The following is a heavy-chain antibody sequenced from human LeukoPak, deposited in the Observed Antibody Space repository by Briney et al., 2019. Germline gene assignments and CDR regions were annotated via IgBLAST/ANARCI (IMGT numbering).Heavy chain of an antibody. CDR2: IYYSVTT. V-gene: IGHV4-31*03. J-gene: IGHJ4*02. D-gene: IGHD2-2*01. CDR1: GGSITSGGYY. Sequence: SQTLSLTCTVSGGSITSGGYYWSWIRQHPGEGLEWIAYIYYSVTTYYNPSFKSRVIISVETSKNQFSLKLSSVTAADTAVYYCARASSTSPGTFGNWGQGTLVTVSS. CDR3: ARASSTSPGTFGN.